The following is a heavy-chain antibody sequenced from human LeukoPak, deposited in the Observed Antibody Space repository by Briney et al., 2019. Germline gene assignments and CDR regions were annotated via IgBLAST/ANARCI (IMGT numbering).Heavy chain of an antibody. D-gene: IGHD3-3*02. CDR3: ARKPAHPFSNWFDP. V-gene: IGHV1-18*01. CDR2: ISAYNGNT. J-gene: IGHJ5*02. CDR1: GGTFSSYA. Sequence: ASAKVSCKASGGTFSSYAISWVRQAPGQGLEWMGWISAYNGNTNYAQKLQGRVTMTTDTSTSTAYMELRSLRSDDTAVYYCARKPAHPFSNWFDPWGQGTLVTVSS.